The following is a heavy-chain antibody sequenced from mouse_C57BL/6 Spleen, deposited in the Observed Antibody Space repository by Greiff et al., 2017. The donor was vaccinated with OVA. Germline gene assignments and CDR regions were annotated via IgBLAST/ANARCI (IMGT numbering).Heavy chain of an antibody. CDR1: GYSITSGYY. D-gene: IGHD2-4*01. V-gene: IGHV3-6*01. Sequence: EVKLMESGPGLVKPSQSLSLTFSVTGYSITSGYYWNWIRQFPGNKLEWMGYISYDGSNNYNPSLKNLISITRDTSKNQFFLKLNSVTTEDTATYYCARYDYASFAYWGQGTLVTVSA. J-gene: IGHJ3*01. CDR3: ARYDYASFAY. CDR2: ISYDGSN.